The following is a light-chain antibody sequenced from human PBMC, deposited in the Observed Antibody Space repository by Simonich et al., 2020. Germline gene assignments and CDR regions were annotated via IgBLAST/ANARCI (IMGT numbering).Light chain of an antibody. CDR1: QSLLHSDGKTY. Sequence: DIVMTQTPLSLSVTPGQPASISCKSSQSLLHSDGKTYFYWYLQKQGQSPQLLIYEVSTRLSGVPDRFSGSGSGTDFTLKISRVEAEDVGVYYCMQSIQLPRTFGQGTKLEIK. CDR2: EVS. CDR3: MQSIQLPRT. V-gene: IGKV2D-29*02. J-gene: IGKJ2*01.